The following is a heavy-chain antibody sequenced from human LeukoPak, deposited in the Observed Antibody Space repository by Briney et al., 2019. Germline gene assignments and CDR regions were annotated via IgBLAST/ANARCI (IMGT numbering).Heavy chain of an antibody. CDR3: ARDGDSHNYWLIDF. J-gene: IGHJ4*02. CDR1: GYSFSSYG. D-gene: IGHD5-24*01. V-gene: IGHV1-18*03. Sequence: ASVKVSCKTSGYSFSSYGFSWVRQAPGQGLEWMAWISARNGNRNFAQKFQDRVLLTTDTSTNTAYWELMSLKSDDMSVCDCARDGDSHNYWLIDFWGKVTLVSVST. CDR2: ISARNGNR.